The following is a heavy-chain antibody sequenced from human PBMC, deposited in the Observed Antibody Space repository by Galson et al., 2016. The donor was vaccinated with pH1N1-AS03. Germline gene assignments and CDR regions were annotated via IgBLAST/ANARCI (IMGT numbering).Heavy chain of an antibody. Sequence: QSGAEVTKPGDSLKISCKSSGYGFNGYWTGWVRQMPGKGLEWMGIIFPGDSDTRYSPSFQGQVTISAGKSTRTTYLQWRSLKASDTAIYYCARPAHYDSSGRDALDVWGQGTMLIVSS. V-gene: IGHV5-51*03. CDR2: IFPGDSDT. CDR3: ARPAHYDSSGRDALDV. CDR1: GYGFNGYW. D-gene: IGHD3-22*01. J-gene: IGHJ3*01.